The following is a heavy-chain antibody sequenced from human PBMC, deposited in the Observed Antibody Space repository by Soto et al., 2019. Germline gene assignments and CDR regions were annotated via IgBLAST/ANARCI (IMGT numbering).Heavy chain of an antibody. CDR1: GGSISSYY. Sequence: SETLSLTCTVSGGSISSYYWIWIRQPPGKGLEWIGYIYYSGSTNYNPSLKSRVTISVDTSKNQFSLKLSSVTAADTAVYYCARGQRATGTDYYYYHGMDIRGQGTTVTVSS. J-gene: IGHJ6*01. CDR2: IYYSGST. CDR3: ARGQRATGTDYYYYHGMDI. D-gene: IGHD3-10*01. V-gene: IGHV4-59*01.